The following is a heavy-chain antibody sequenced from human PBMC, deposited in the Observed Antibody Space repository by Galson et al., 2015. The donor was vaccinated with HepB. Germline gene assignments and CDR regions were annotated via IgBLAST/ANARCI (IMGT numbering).Heavy chain of an antibody. J-gene: IGHJ4*02. CDR2: IRSKAYGGTT. CDR3: TRGMLGYCSSTSCYSFDY. D-gene: IGHD2-2*02. Sequence: SLRLSCAASGFTFGDYAMSWFRQAPGKGLEWVGFIRSKAYGGTTEYAASVKGRFTISRDDSKSIAYLQMNSLKTEDTAVYYCTRGMLGYCSSTSCYSFDYWGQGTLVIVSS. CDR1: GFTFGDYA. V-gene: IGHV3-49*03.